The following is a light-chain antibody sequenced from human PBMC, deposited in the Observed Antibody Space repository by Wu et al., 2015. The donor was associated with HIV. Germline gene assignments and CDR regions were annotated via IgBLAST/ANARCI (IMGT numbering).Light chain of an antibody. V-gene: IGKV3-15*01. CDR2: GAS. J-gene: IGKJ1*01. CDR3: QQYNDWPRT. Sequence: EIVLTQSPGTLSLSPGERATLSCRASQSVSGTYLAWYQQKPGQAPRLLIFGASTRTTAIPARFSGSGSGTEFTLTINSLQSEDFAVYYCQQYNDWPRTFGQGTKVEIK. CDR1: QSVSGTY.